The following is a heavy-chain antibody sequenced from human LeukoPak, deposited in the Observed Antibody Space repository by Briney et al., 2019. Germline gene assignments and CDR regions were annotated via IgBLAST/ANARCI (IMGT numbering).Heavy chain of an antibody. CDR2: IIPIFGTV. Sequence: SVKVSCKASGGTFISYAISWVRQAPGQGLEWMGGIIPIFGTVNYAQKFQGRVTITADESTSTAYMELSSLRSEDTAVYYCARDPIRGYSYGWFDPWGQGTLVTVSS. J-gene: IGHJ5*02. V-gene: IGHV1-69*13. CDR1: GGTFISYA. D-gene: IGHD5-18*01. CDR3: ARDPIRGYSYGWFDP.